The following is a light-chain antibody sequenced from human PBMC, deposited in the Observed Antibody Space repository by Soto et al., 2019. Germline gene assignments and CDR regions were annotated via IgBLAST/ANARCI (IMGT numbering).Light chain of an antibody. CDR2: EGT. V-gene: IGLV2-23*01. J-gene: IGLJ1*01. Sequence: LTQPASVSGSPGQSITISCTGTSSDVGGYNLVSWYQQHPGRAPKLIIYEGTKRPSGVSDRFSVSKSGNTASLTISGLQADDEADYHCCSYAGRSILVFGTGTKVTVL. CDR3: CSYAGRSILV. CDR1: SSDVGGYNL.